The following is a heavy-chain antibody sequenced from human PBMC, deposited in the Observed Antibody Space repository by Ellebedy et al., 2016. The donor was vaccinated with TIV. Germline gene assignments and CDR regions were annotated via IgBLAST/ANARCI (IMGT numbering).Heavy chain of an antibody. Sequence: GGSLRLSCAASGFTFSSYSMNWVRQAPGKGLEWVSYISSSSSTIYYADSVKGRFTISRDNAKNSLYLQMNSLRAEDTAVYYCASLLGSSGWQGDYYYMDVWGKGTTVTVSS. CDR2: ISSSSSTI. D-gene: IGHD6-19*01. V-gene: IGHV3-48*04. CDR1: GFTFSSYS. J-gene: IGHJ6*03. CDR3: ASLLGSSGWQGDYYYMDV.